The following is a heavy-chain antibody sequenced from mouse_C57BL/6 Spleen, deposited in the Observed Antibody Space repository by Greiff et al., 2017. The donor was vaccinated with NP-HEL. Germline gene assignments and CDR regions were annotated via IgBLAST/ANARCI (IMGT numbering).Heavy chain of an antibody. CDR3: ARYGYYENWYFDV. J-gene: IGHJ1*03. V-gene: IGHV1-54*01. CDR1: GYAFTNYL. Sequence: VQLQQSGAELVRPGTSVKVSCKASGYAFTNYLLEWVKQRPGQGLEWIGVINPGSGGTNYNEKFKGKATLTADKSSSTAYMQLSSLTSEDSAVYFCARYGYYENWYFDVWGTGTTVTVSS. CDR2: INPGSGGT. D-gene: IGHD2-3*01.